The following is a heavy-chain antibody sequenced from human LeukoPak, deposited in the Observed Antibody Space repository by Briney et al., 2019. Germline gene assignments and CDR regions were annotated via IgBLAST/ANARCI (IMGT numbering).Heavy chain of an antibody. CDR3: ARIRVGATPGAPFDY. CDR2: IDWDDDK. CDR1: GFSLSTSGMC. J-gene: IGHJ4*02. D-gene: IGHD1-26*01. Sequence: SGPALVKPTQTLTLTCTFSGFSLSTSGMCVSWIRQPPGKALEWLARIDWDDDKYYSTSLKTRLTISKDTSKNQVVLTMTNMDPVDTATYYCARIRVGATPGAPFDYWGQGTLVTVSS. V-gene: IGHV2-70*11.